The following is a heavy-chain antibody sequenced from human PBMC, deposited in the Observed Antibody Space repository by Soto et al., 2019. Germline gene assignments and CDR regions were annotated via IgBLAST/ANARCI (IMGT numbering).Heavy chain of an antibody. CDR3: ARALGMVRGVIITTHDAFDI. CDR2: IYHSGST. J-gene: IGHJ3*02. Sequence: QVQLQESGPGLVKPSGTLSLTCAVSSGSISSSNWWSWVRQPPGKGLEWIGEIYHSGSTNYNPSLKSRVTVSVDKSKNQFSLKLSSVTAADTAVYYCARALGMVRGVIITTHDAFDIWGQGTMVTVSS. V-gene: IGHV4-4*02. D-gene: IGHD3-10*01. CDR1: SGSISSSNW.